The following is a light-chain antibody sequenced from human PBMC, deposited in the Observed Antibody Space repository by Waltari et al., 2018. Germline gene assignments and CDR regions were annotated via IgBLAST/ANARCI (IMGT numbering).Light chain of an antibody. Sequence: QSLLTQPPSVSAAPGQQVTISCSGSTSNVCKNYVFGFQHFVGLAPRLFMYKNLERPSGVSDRFSASKSGTSASLFIAGLRSEDEALYYCSAWDDSRGGLWVFGGGTRVTVL. CDR2: KNL. CDR1: TSNVCKNY. J-gene: IGLJ3*02. V-gene: IGLV1-47*01. CDR3: SAWDDSRGGLWV.